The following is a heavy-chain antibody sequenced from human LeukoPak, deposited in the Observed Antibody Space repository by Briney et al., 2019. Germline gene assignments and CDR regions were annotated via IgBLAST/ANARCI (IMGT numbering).Heavy chain of an antibody. CDR3: VTYGSKWPWFDY. Sequence: SETLSLTCTVSGGSISAYYWSWIRQPAGKALEWIGRIYPSVSTDYNPSLKSRVTVSVDTSKNQLSLRLSSVTAADTAVYFCVTYGSKWPWFDYWGQGTQVTVSS. CDR1: GGSISAYY. D-gene: IGHD1-1*01. CDR2: IYPSVST. V-gene: IGHV4-4*07. J-gene: IGHJ4*02.